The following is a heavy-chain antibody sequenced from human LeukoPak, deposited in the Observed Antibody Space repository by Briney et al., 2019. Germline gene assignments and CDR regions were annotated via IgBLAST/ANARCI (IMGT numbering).Heavy chain of an antibody. CDR3: ARDLRTYYYGSGSGLDY. V-gene: IGHV1-2*02. J-gene: IGHJ4*02. Sequence: ASVKVSCKASGYTFTGYYMHWVRQPPGQGLEWMGWINPNSGGTNYAQKFQGRVTMTRDTSISTAYMELSRLRSDDTAVYYCARDLRTYYYGSGSGLDYWGQGTLVTVSS. CDR2: INPNSGGT. CDR1: GYTFTGYY. D-gene: IGHD3-10*01.